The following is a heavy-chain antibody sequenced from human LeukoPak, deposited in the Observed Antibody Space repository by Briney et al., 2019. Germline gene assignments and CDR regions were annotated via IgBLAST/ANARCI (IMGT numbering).Heavy chain of an antibody. V-gene: IGHV3-30*02. CDR3: AKSYDFWSGYYTDDAFDI. D-gene: IGHD3-3*01. Sequence: PGGSLRLSCAASGFTFSSYGMHWVRQAPGTGLEWVAFIRYDGSNKYYADSVKGRFTISRDNSKNTLYLQMNSLRAEDTAVYYCAKSYDFWSGYYTDDAFDIWGQGTMVTVSS. CDR1: GFTFSSYG. J-gene: IGHJ3*02. CDR2: IRYDGSNK.